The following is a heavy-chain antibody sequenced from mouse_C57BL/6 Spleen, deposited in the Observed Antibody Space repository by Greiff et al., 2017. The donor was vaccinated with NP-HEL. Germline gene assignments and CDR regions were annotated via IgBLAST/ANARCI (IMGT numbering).Heavy chain of an antibody. V-gene: IGHV10-1*01. CDR3: VRGSRDAMDY. CDR2: IRSKSNNYAT. J-gene: IGHJ4*01. CDR1: GFSFNTYA. Sequence: GGGLVQPKGSLKLSCAASGFSFNTYAMNWVRQAPGKGLEWVARIRSKSNNYATYYADSVKDRFTISRDDSESMLYLQMNNLKTEDTAMYYCVRGSRDAMDYWGQGTSVTVSS. D-gene: IGHD1-1*01.